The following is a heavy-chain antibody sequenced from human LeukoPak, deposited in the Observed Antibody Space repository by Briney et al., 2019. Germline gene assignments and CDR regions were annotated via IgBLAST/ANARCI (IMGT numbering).Heavy chain of an antibody. V-gene: IGHV1-2*06. CDR3: ARDGSYYDSSGQDY. J-gene: IGHJ4*02. Sequence: ASVKVSCKASGYTFTGYYMHWVRQAPGQGLEWMGRINPNSGGTNYAQKFQGRVTMTRDTSMSTAYMELSRLRSDDTAAYYCARDGSYYDSSGQDYWGQGTLVTVSS. CDR1: GYTFTGYY. D-gene: IGHD3-22*01. CDR2: INPNSGGT.